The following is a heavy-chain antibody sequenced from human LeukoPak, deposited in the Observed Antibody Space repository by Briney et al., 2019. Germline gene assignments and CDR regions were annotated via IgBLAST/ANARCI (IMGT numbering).Heavy chain of an antibody. J-gene: IGHJ5*02. D-gene: IGHD6-13*01. CDR1: GGSFSGYY. V-gene: IGHV4-34*01. Sequence: SETLSLTCAVYGGSFSGYYWSWIRQPPGKGLVWIGEINHSGSTNYNPSLKSRVTISVDTSKNQFSLKLSSVTAADTAVYYCARGVEAAAGTFDPWGQGTLVTVSS. CDR3: ARGVEAAAGTFDP. CDR2: INHSGST.